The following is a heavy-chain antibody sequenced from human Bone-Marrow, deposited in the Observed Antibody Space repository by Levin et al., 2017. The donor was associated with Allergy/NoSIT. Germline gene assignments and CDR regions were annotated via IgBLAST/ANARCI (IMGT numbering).Heavy chain of an antibody. V-gene: IGHV3-53*01. CDR2: IYSGGST. CDR1: GFTVSSNY. Sequence: GGSLRLSCAASGFTVSSNYMSWVRQAPGKGLEWVSVIYSGGSTYYADSVKGRFTISRDNSKNTLYLQMNSLRAEDTAVYYCARQYYYYYMDVWGKGTTVTVSS. J-gene: IGHJ6*03. CDR3: ARQYYYYYMDV.